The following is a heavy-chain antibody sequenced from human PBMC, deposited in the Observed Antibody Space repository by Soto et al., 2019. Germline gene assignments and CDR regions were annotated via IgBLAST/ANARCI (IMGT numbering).Heavy chain of an antibody. V-gene: IGHV1-24*01. D-gene: IGHD6-6*01. CDR3: ATVGAARFPPHYFDY. CDR1: CNTNTEIS. J-gene: IGHJ4*02. CDR2: FDPEDGET. Sequence: GASGKASSKDSCNTNTEISRNSGLQSSGKGLEWMGGFDPEDGETIYAQKFQGRVTMTEDTSTDTAYMEPSSLRSEDTAVYYCATVGAARFPPHYFDYWGQGTLVTVSS.